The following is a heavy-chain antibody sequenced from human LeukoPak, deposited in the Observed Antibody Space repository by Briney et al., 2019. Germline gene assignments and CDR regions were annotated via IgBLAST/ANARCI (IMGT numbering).Heavy chain of an antibody. D-gene: IGHD2-15*01. V-gene: IGHV4-34*01. Sequence: PSETLSLTCAVYGGSFSGYYWSWIRQPPGKGLEWIGEINHSGSTNYNPSLKSRVTISVDTSKNQFSLRLGSVTASDTAVYYCARGPVVAATYYWGQGTLVTVSS. CDR3: ARGPVVAATYY. CDR2: INHSGST. CDR1: GGSFSGYY. J-gene: IGHJ4*02.